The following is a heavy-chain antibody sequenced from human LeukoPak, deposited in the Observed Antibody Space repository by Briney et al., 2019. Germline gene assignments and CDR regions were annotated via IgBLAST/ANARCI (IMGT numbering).Heavy chain of an antibody. J-gene: IGHJ4*02. D-gene: IGHD3-3*01. CDR3: VRDFRFLDDY. CDR2: ISYDGSNK. V-gene: IGHV3-30*03. CDR1: GFTFSTYG. Sequence: GGSLRLSCAASGFTFSTYGMHWVRQAPGKGLEWVAVISYDGSNKYYADSVKGRFTISRDNTKNSLYLQMNSVRAEDTAVYYCVRDFRFLDDYWGQGTLVSVSS.